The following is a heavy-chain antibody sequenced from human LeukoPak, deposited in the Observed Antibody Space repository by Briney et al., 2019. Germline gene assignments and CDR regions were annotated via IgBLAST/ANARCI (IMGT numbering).Heavy chain of an antibody. D-gene: IGHD4-23*01. CDR3: ARARVNAEIDY. CDR2: IIPILGIA. Sequence: ALVKVSCKASGGTFSSYTISWVRQAPGQGLEWMGMIIPILGIANYAQKFQGRVTITADKSTSTAYMELSSLRSEDTAVYYCARARVNAEIDYWGQRTLVTVSS. J-gene: IGHJ4*02. V-gene: IGHV1-69*02. CDR1: GGTFSSYT.